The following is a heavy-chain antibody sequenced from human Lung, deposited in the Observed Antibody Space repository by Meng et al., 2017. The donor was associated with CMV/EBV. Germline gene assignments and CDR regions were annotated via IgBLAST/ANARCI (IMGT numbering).Heavy chain of an antibody. Sequence: SXAASGFTFSSYSMNWVRQAPGKGLEWVSSISSSSSYIYYADSVKGRFTISRDNAKNSLYLQMNSLRAEDTAVYYCARDRYSGSSDAFGILGQGXMVTVSS. V-gene: IGHV3-21*01. CDR1: GFTFSSYS. CDR3: ARDRYSGSSDAFGI. J-gene: IGHJ3*02. CDR2: ISSSSSYI. D-gene: IGHD1-26*01.